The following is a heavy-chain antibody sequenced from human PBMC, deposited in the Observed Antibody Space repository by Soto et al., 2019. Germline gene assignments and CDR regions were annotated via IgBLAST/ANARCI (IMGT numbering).Heavy chain of an antibody. CDR3: AREPGDIVVVPAAIGTYYYYGMDV. CDR2: INPSGGST. Sequence: PSVKVSCKASGYTFTSYYMHWVRQAPGQGLEWMGIINPSGGSTSYAQKFQGRVTMTRDTSTNTVYMELSSLRSEDTAVYYCAREPGDIVVVPAAIGTYYYYGMDVWGQGTTVTVSS. D-gene: IGHD2-2*01. J-gene: IGHJ6*02. V-gene: IGHV1-46*01. CDR1: GYTFTSYY.